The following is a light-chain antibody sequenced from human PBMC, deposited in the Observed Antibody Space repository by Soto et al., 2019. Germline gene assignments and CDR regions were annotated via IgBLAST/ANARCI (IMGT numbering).Light chain of an antibody. J-gene: IGKJ5*01. CDR3: QQSYSTPVT. CDR1: QSISSY. CDR2: ATS. V-gene: IGKV1-39*01. Sequence: IHMTQSPSPLSASXGDRVTITCRESQSISSYLTWYQQKPGXAPKLVXYATSSLQSGVPSRFSGSGSGTDFTRTISSLQPEDFATYYCQQSYSTPVTFGQGTRLEIK.